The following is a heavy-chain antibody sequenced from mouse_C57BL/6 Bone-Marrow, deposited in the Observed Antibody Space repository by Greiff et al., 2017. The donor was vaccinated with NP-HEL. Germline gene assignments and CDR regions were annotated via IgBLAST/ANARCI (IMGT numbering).Heavy chain of an antibody. CDR2: IRNKAKGYTT. Sequence: EVMLVESGGGLVQPGGSLSLSCAASGFTFTDYYMSWVRQPPGKALEWLGFIRNKAKGYTTEYSASVKGRFTISRDNSQSILYLQMNALRAEDSATYYCARWGSYGNYRWYFDVWGTGTTVTVSS. CDR3: ARWGSYGNYRWYFDV. D-gene: IGHD2-1*01. J-gene: IGHJ1*03. V-gene: IGHV7-3*01. CDR1: GFTFTDYY.